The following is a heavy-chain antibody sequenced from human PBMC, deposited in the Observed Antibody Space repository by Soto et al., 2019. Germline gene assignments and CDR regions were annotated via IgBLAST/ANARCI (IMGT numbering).Heavy chain of an antibody. CDR1: GGSFSEYY. V-gene: IGHV4-34*01. CDR2: INHSGST. D-gene: IGHD3-9*01. Sequence: SETLSLTCGVYGGSFSEYYWSWIRQPPGKGLEWIAEINHSGSTYYNPSLKSRVTISVDTSKNQFSLKLSSVTGADTALCFCARGRIMAQSSLHFDSWGQGTLVTVSS. J-gene: IGHJ4*02. CDR3: ARGRIMAQSSLHFDS.